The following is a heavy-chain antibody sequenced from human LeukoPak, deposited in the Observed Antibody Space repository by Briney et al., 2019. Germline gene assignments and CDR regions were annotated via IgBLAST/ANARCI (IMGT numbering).Heavy chain of an antibody. CDR3: AREYSGSYRWFDP. J-gene: IGHJ5*02. D-gene: IGHD1-26*01. Sequence: SETLSLTCTVSGGSISSGSYYWSWIRQPAGKGLEWIGRIYTSGSTNYNPSLKSRVTISVDTSKNQFSLKLSSVTAADTAVYYCAREYSGSYRWFDPWGQGTLIIVSS. V-gene: IGHV4-61*02. CDR2: IYTSGST. CDR1: GGSISSGSYY.